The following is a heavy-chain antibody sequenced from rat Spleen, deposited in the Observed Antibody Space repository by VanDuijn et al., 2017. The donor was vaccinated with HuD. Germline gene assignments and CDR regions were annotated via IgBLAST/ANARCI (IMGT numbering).Heavy chain of an antibody. CDR3: AREDYDGTYFYWYFDF. Sequence: QVQLKESGPGLVKPSQTLSLTCTVSGFSLTGNNVHWVRQPPGKGLEWMGRMRYDGDTYYNSALKSRLSISRDTSKSQVFLKMNSLQTEDTAMYFCAREDYDGTYFYWYFDFWGPGTMVTVSS. J-gene: IGHJ1*01. D-gene: IGHD1-12*02. CDR2: MRYDGDT. CDR1: GFSLTGNN. V-gene: IGHV2S30*01.